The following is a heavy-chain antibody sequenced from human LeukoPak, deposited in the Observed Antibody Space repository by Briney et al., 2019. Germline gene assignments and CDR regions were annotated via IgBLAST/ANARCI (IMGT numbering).Heavy chain of an antibody. J-gene: IGHJ3*01. CDR2: ISDYTGNT. CDR3: ARGECRLDLLDL. Sequence: ASVKVSCKASGYSFSNSGINWVRQAPGQGLEWMGWISDYTGNTNYAQNFQGRITMTTDTSTHTALMELRSLIFDDTAVYYCARGECRLDLLDLWGQGTVVTVSS. CDR1: GYSFSNSG. V-gene: IGHV1-18*01.